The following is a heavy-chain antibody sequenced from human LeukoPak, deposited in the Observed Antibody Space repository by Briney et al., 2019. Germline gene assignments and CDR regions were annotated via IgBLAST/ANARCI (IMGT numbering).Heavy chain of an antibody. CDR3: ARVPTGYGDYGYGMDV. CDR1: GYTFTSYG. Sequence: ASVKVSCKASGYTFTSYGISWVRQAPGQGLEWMGWISAYNGNTNYAQKLQGRVTMTTDTSTSTAYMELRSLRSDDTAVYYCARVPTGYGDYGYGMDVWGQGTTVTVSS. V-gene: IGHV1-18*01. J-gene: IGHJ6*02. D-gene: IGHD4-17*01. CDR2: ISAYNGNT.